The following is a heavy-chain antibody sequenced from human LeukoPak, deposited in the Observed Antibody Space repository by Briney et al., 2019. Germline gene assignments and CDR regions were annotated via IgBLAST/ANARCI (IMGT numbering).Heavy chain of an antibody. CDR3: ARVGCDSGSCYDDY. CDR1: GFTFSKYW. D-gene: IGHD2-15*01. CDR2: ISDNSRYI. V-gene: IGHV3-21*01. J-gene: IGHJ4*02. Sequence: GGSLRLSCAASGFTFSKYWLHWLRQAPGKGLEWVSSISDNSRYIYFSDSVKGRFTISRDNAKNSLYLQMTSLRAEDTALYYCARVGCDSGSCYDDYWGQGTLVTVSS.